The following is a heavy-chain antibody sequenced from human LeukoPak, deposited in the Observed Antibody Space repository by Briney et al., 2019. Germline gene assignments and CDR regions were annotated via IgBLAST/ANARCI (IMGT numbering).Heavy chain of an antibody. CDR1: GFTFSGYA. CDR2: ISGGGIST. Sequence: GGSLRLSCAASGFTFSGYAMSRVRQAPGKGLEWVSVISGGGISTYNADSVKGRFTISRDNSKNTLYLQMNSLRAEDTAVYYCAKADYYDSNTYRAQFIQHWGQGTLVPVSS. J-gene: IGHJ1*01. D-gene: IGHD3-22*01. CDR3: AKADYYDSNTYRAQFIQH. V-gene: IGHV3-23*01.